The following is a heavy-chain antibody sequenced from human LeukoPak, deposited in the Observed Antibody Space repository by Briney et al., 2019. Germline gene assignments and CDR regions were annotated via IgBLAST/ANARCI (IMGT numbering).Heavy chain of an antibody. J-gene: IGHJ3*02. CDR3: ARESSGYAFDI. V-gene: IGHV1-3*01. CDR2: INAGNGNT. D-gene: IGHD3-22*01. Sequence: ASVKVSCKASGYTFTSYAMHWVRQAPGQRLEWMGWINAGNGNTKYSQKLQGRVTITRDTSASTAYMELSSLRSEDTAVYYCARESSGYAFDIWGQGTMVTGSS. CDR1: GYTFTSYA.